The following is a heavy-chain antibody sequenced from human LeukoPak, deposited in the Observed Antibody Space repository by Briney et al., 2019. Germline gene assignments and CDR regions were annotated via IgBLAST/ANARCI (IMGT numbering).Heavy chain of an antibody. D-gene: IGHD1-20*01. CDR3: ARGNWIDY. V-gene: IGHV4-59*12. CDR1: GGSISSYY. CDR2: IYYSGST. Sequence: ETLSLTCTVSGGSISSYYWSWIRQPPGKGLEWIGYIYYSGSTNYNPSLKSRVTISVDTSKNQFSLKLSSVTAADTAVYYCARGNWIDYWGQGTLVTVSS. J-gene: IGHJ4*02.